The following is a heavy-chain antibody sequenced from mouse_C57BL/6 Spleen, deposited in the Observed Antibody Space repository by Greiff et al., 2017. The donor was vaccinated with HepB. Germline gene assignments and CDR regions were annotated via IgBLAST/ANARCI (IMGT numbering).Heavy chain of an antibody. CDR2: IYPGSGNT. V-gene: IGHV1-76*01. J-gene: IGHJ3*01. CDR3: ARTGSYDYDVAY. CDR1: GYTFTDYY. Sequence: VQLQQSGAELVRPGASVKLSCKASGYTFTDYYINWVKQRPGQGLEWIARIYPGSGNTYYHEKFKGKATLTAEKSSSTAYMQLSSLTSEDSAVFFWARTGSYDYDVAYWGQGTLVTVSA. D-gene: IGHD2-4*01.